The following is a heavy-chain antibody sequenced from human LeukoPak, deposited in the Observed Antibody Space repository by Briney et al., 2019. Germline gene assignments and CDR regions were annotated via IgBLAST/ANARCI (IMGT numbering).Heavy chain of an antibody. Sequence: PGGSLRLSCAASGFTFSSYGMHWLRQAPGKGLEWVAVISYDGSNTYYADSVKGRFTISRDNSKNTLYLQMNSLRAEDTAVYFCVEDSRYSGSQYFDYWGQGTLVAVSS. V-gene: IGHV3-30*18. CDR2: ISYDGSNT. J-gene: IGHJ4*02. CDR3: VEDSRYSGSQYFDY. CDR1: GFTFSSYG. D-gene: IGHD1-26*01.